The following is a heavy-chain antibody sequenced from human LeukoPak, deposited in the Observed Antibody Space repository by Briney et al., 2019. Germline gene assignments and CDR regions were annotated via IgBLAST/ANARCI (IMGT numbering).Heavy chain of an antibody. CDR3: ARDINSGSYYAHFDY. Sequence: SETLSLTCTVSGDSISSSSSYWGWIRQPPGEGLEWIGSIYYSGSTYYNTSLKSRVTISVDTSKNQFSLRLNSVTAADTAVYYCARDINSGSYYAHFDYWGQGTLVTVSS. CDR1: GDSISSSSSY. J-gene: IGHJ4*02. D-gene: IGHD1-26*01. V-gene: IGHV4-39*02. CDR2: IYYSGST.